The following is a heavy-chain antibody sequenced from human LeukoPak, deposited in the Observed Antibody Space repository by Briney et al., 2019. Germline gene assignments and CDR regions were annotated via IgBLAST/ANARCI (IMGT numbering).Heavy chain of an antibody. J-gene: IGHJ4*02. CDR1: GDTFIIHG. V-gene: IGHV1-18*01. CDR2: ISAYNGHT. CDR3: VSYSIGGGFLDI. Sequence: ASVKVSCKASGDTFIIHGFTWVRQVPGQGLEWMGWISAYNGHTNYAQRFQGRITMTTDASTSTAYMDLRSLRSDDTAMYYCVSYSIGGGFLDIGGQETLVIVPS. D-gene: IGHD2-15*01.